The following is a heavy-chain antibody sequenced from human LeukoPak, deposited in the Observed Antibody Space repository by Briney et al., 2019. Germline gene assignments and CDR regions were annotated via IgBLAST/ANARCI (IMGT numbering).Heavy chain of an antibody. CDR2: INPSSGGT. CDR3: ARDLEYSGYYEVPYYYYMDV. V-gene: IGHV1-2*02. CDR1: GYTFTGCY. D-gene: IGHD3-22*01. J-gene: IGHJ6*03. Sequence: GASVKVSCKASGYTFTGCYMHWVRQAPGQGLEWMGWINPSSGGTNYAQKFQGRVTMTRDTSISTAYMELSRLRSDDTAVYYCARDLEYSGYYEVPYYYYMDVWGKGTTVTVSS.